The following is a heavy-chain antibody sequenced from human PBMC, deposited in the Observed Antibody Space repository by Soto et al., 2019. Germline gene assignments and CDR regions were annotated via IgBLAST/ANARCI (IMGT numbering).Heavy chain of an antibody. CDR2: INPSGFST. D-gene: IGHD3-3*01. J-gene: IGHJ6*03. CDR3: ARGVWSGYYYYYYYYMDV. CDR1: GYTFTSYY. V-gene: IGHV1-46*03. Sequence: QVQLVQSGAEVKKPGASVKVSCKASGYTFTSYYMHWVRQAPGQGLERMGIINPSGFSTSYAQKFQGRVTMTRETSTSTVYMELSSLRSEDTAVYYCARGVWSGYYYYYYYYMDVWGKGTTVTVSS.